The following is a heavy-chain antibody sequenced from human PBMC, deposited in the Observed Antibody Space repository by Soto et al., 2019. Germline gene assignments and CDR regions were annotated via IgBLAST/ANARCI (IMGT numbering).Heavy chain of an antibody. CDR1: GFTFSSYS. V-gene: IGHV3-48*02. CDR2: ISSSSSTK. D-gene: IGHD3-22*01. CDR3: ARESGYLNWFDP. J-gene: IGHJ5*02. Sequence: GGSLRLSCAASGFTFSSYSMNWVRQAPGKGLEWVSYISSSSSTKYYAESEKGRFTISRDNAKKSLFLQMNSLRDEDTAVYYCARESGYLNWFDPWGQGTLVTVSS.